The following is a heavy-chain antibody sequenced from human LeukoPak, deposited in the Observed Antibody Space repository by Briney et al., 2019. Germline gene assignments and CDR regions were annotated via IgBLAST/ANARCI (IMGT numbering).Heavy chain of an antibody. CDR3: ATRYCTISACRASSYMSFDV. Sequence: GGSLRLSCAASGFTFSSYWMTWVRQAPGKGLEWVANIKEDGGEGYYVDSVKGRFTVSRDNAKNSLYLQLTSPRAEDTAVYYCATRYCTISACRASSYMSFDVWGKGTTVTVSS. J-gene: IGHJ6*04. CDR2: IKEDGGEG. CDR1: GFTFSSYW. D-gene: IGHD2-8*01. V-gene: IGHV3-7*01.